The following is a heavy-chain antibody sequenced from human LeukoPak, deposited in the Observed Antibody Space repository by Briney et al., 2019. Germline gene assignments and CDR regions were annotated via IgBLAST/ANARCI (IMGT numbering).Heavy chain of an antibody. CDR2: IYSGGST. D-gene: IGHD3-3*01. J-gene: IGHJ6*03. V-gene: IGHV3-53*01. Sequence: PGGSLRLSCAASGFTFSSNYMSWVRQAPGKGLEWVSVIYSGGSTYYADSVKGRFTISRDNSKNPLYLQMNSLRAEDTAVYYCARVRSDYDFWSGYPRYYYYYMDVWGKGTTVTVSS. CDR1: GFTFSSNY. CDR3: ARVRSDYDFWSGYPRYYYYYMDV.